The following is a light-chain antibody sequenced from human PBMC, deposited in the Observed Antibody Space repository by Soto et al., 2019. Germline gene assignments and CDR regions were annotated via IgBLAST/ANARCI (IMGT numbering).Light chain of an antibody. CDR1: QSVTNY. Sequence: EIVFTQSPATLSLYPGERATLSYRASQSVTNYLAWYQQKPGQAPRLLIYDTSNRATGIPARFSGSGSGTDFTLIISSLEPEDFAVYYCQQRANRPLTFGGGTKVDIK. CDR2: DTS. J-gene: IGKJ4*01. V-gene: IGKV3-11*01. CDR3: QQRANRPLT.